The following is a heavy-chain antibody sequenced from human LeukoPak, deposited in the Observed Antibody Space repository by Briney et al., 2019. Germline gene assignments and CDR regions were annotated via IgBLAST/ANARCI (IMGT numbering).Heavy chain of an antibody. D-gene: IGHD3-10*01. CDR1: GFTFSTFG. V-gene: IGHV3-30*18. CDR2: ISYDGSNK. Sequence: GGSLRLSCAASGFTFSTFGMHWVRQAPGKGLEWVAVISYDGSNKYFADSVKGRFTISRGNSKNTLYLQMNRLRVEDTAVYYCAKDLGSIEARGPWWDAFDIWGQGTMVTVSP. J-gene: IGHJ3*02. CDR3: AKDLGSIEARGPWWDAFDI.